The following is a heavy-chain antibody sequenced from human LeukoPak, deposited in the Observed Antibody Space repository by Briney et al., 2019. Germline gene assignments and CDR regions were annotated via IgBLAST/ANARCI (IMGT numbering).Heavy chain of an antibody. V-gene: IGHV1-18*01. Sequence: ASVTVSCKASGYTFTSYGISWVRQAPGQGLEWMGWISAYNGNTNYAQKLQGRVTMTTDTSTSTAYMELRSLRSDDTAVYYCVREQVGRLFGYWGQGTLVTVSS. D-gene: IGHD1-26*01. CDR2: ISAYNGNT. CDR3: VREQVGRLFGY. J-gene: IGHJ4*02. CDR1: GYTFTSYG.